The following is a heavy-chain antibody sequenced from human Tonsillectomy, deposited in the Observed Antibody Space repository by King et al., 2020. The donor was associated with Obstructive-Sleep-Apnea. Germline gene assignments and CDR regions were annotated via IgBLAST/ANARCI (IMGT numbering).Heavy chain of an antibody. CDR3: ARLQCGYCSSTTCAGNAFDM. Sequence: QLVQSGPEVKKPGASVKVSCKASGYTFTSYGISWVRQAPGQGLEWMGWISIYNGITNYAQKLQGRVTITTDTYMSTDYMERRRLRSDDTAKDYCARLQCGYCSSTTCAGNAFDMWGQGTMVTVSS. CDR1: GYTFTSYG. V-gene: IGHV1-18*04. D-gene: IGHD2-2*03. CDR2: ISIYNGIT. J-gene: IGHJ3*02.